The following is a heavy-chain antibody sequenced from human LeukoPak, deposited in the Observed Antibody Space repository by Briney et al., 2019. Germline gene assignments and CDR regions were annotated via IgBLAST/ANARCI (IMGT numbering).Heavy chain of an antibody. V-gene: IGHV3-30*18. J-gene: IGHJ6*02. CDR2: ISYDGSNK. CDR3: AKESPGYSYGWYYYYGMDV. CDR1: GFTFSSYG. Sequence: GGSLRLSCAASGFTFSSYGMHWVRQAPGKGLEWVAVISYDGSNKYYADSVKGRFTISRDNSKNTLYLQMNSLRAEDTAVHYCAKESPGYSYGWYYYYGMDVWGQGTTVTVSS. D-gene: IGHD5-18*01.